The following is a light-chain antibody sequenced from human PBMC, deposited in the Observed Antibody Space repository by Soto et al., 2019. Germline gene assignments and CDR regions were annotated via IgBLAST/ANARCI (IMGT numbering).Light chain of an antibody. CDR3: SSYTGSSTPV. J-gene: IGLJ3*02. V-gene: IGLV2-14*01. Sequence: QSVLTQPASVTGYPGQSIAISCTGTSSDDGGDNYVSWYQHHPGKAPKLMIYEVSNRPSGVSNLFSGSKSGNTASLTISGLQAEDEADYYCSSYTGSSTPVFGGGTKLTVL. CDR2: EVS. CDR1: SSDDGGDNY.